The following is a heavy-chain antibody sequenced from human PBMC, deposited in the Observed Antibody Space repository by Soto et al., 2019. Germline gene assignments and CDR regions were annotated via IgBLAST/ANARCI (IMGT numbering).Heavy chain of an antibody. D-gene: IGHD3-10*01. CDR1: GFTFSSYG. V-gene: IGHV3-30*18. J-gene: IGHJ6*03. CDR3: AKDLLVRGVNYYYYYMDV. Sequence: QVQLVESGGGVVQPGRSLRLSCAASGFTFSSYGMHWVRQAPGKGLEWVAVISYDGSNKYYADSVKGRFTISRVNSKNTLYLQMNSLRAEDTAVYYCAKDLLVRGVNYYYYYMDVWGKGTTVTVSS. CDR2: ISYDGSNK.